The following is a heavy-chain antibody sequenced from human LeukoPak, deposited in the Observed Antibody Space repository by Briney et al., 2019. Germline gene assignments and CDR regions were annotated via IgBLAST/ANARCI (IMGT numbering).Heavy chain of an antibody. Sequence: GGSLRLSCAASGFTVSSNYMNWVRRAPGKGLEWVSVIYSGGNTYYADSVKGRFTISRHNSQNTVYLQMNSLRVEDTAVYYCARDLATVRDSWGQGTLVTVSS. CDR1: GFTVSSNY. V-gene: IGHV3-53*04. CDR3: ARDLATVRDS. J-gene: IGHJ4*02. D-gene: IGHD4-17*01. CDR2: IYSGGNT.